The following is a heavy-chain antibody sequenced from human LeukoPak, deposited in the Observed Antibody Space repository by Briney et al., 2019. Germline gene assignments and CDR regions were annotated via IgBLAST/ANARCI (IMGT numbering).Heavy chain of an antibody. CDR2: TYYRSKWYN. Sequence: SQTLSLTCAISGDSVSSNSAAWNWIRQSPSRGLEWLGRTYYRSKWYNDYAVSVKSRITINPDTSKNQFPLQLNSVTPEDTALYYCARGYTYYDFWSGYRPDAFDIWGQGTMVTVSS. CDR3: ARGYTYYDFWSGYRPDAFDI. V-gene: IGHV6-1*01. D-gene: IGHD3-3*01. CDR1: GDSVSSNSAA. J-gene: IGHJ3*02.